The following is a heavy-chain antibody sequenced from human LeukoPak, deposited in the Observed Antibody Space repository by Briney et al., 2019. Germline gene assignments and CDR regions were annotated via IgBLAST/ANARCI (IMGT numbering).Heavy chain of an antibody. V-gene: IGHV4-39*01. Sequence: PSETLSLTCTVSGGSISSSSYYWGWIRQPPGKGLEWIGSIYYSGSTSYNPSLKSRVTISVDTSKNQFSLKLSSVTAADTAVYYCAKASGYCSSTSCYALEWELLTLDYWGQGTLVTVSS. J-gene: IGHJ4*02. CDR2: IYYSGST. CDR1: GGSISSSSYY. D-gene: IGHD2-2*01. CDR3: AKASGYCSSTSCYALEWELLTLDY.